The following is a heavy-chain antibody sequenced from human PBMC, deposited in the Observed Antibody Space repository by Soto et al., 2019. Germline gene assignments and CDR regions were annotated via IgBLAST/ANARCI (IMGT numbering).Heavy chain of an antibody. D-gene: IGHD4-17*01. Sequence: SETLSLTCTVSGGSISGSSYYWGWIRQPPGKGLEWIGSIYYSGSTYYNPSLKSRVTISVDTSKNQFSLKLSSVTAADTAVYYCARHDYGDYSAPFEYWGQGTLVTVSS. CDR2: IYYSGST. J-gene: IGHJ4*02. CDR1: GGSISGSSYY. V-gene: IGHV4-39*01. CDR3: ARHDYGDYSAPFEY.